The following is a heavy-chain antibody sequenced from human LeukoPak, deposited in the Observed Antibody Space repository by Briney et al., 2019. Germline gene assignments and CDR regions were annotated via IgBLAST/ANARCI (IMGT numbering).Heavy chain of an antibody. J-gene: IGHJ4*02. D-gene: IGHD6-6*01. CDR3: AREQGSSPPSYFDY. CDR2: IIPIFGTT. V-gene: IGHV1-69*13. CDR1: GGTFNGYA. Sequence: GASVKVPCKASGGTFNGYALSWVRQAPGQGLEWMGGIIPIFGTTNYAQKFQGRVAITADESTGTAYMELSSLRSEDTAVYYCAREQGSSPPSYFDYWGQGTLVTVSS.